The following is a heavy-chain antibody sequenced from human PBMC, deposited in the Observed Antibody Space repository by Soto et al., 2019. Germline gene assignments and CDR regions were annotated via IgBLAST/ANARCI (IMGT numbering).Heavy chain of an antibody. CDR1: GFTVSSNY. CDR2: IHSGGST. CDR3: ARDQSPYIVVVVAATPWAFDI. V-gene: IGHV3-66*01. D-gene: IGHD2-15*01. Sequence: GGSLRLSCAVSGFTVSSNYMSWVRQAPGKGLEWVSVIHSGGSTYYADSVKGRFTISRDNSKNTLYLLMNSLRAEDTAVYYCARDQSPYIVVVVAATPWAFDIWGQGTMVTVSS. J-gene: IGHJ3*02.